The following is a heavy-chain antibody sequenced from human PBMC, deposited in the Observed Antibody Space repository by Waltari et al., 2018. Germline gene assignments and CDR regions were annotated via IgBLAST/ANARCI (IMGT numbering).Heavy chain of an antibody. CDR3: ARYIYSSGWSLGLGSGYMDV. D-gene: IGHD6-19*01. V-gene: IGHV4-30-4*08. Sequence: QVQLQESGPGLVKPSQTLSLTCTVSSGSISSGDYYWSWIRQPPGKGLEWIGYIYYSGSTYYNPSLKSRVTISVDTSKNQFSLNLSSVTAADTAVYYCARYIYSSGWSLGLGSGYMDVWGKGTTVTVSS. CDR2: IYYSGST. CDR1: SGSISSGDYY. J-gene: IGHJ6*03.